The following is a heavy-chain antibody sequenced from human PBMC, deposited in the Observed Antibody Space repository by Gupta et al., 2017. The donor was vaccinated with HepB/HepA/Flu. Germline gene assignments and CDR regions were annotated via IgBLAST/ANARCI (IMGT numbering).Heavy chain of an antibody. CDR3: AKGGGGSGSGTSYWYLDL. D-gene: IGHD3-16*01. CDR1: GFTFSSYA. V-gene: IGHV3-23*01. J-gene: IGHJ2*01. Sequence: EVQLLESGGDLVQPGGSLRLSCAASGFTFSSYAMSWVRPAPGKGLEWVSTISGSGGSTYYADSVKGRFPISRDNSKNTLYLQMNSLRAEDTAVYYCAKGGGGSGSGTSYWYLDLWGRGTLVTVSS. CDR2: ISGSGGST.